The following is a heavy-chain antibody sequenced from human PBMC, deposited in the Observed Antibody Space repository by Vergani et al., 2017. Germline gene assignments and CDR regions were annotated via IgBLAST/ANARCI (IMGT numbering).Heavy chain of an antibody. CDR3: TRGWYYDSIAYWAY. CDR2: ISARYPST. J-gene: IGHJ4*02. Sequence: EVQLLQSGGGVIQPGGSVRLSCAASGFTFSACPMTWVRQAPGKGLEWVSAISARYPSTYYADSVKGRFTISRDNSKNMLYLQMNSLGAEDTAVYYCTRGWYYDSIAYWAYWGQGTLVTVSS. D-gene: IGHD3-22*01. CDR1: GFTFSACP. V-gene: IGHV3-23*01.